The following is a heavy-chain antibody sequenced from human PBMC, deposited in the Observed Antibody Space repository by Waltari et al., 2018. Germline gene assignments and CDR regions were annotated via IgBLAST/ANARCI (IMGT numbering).Heavy chain of an antibody. CDR3: ASLVLPKGTFEPYNWFDP. J-gene: IGHJ5*02. CDR1: GGTLSSYG. CDR2: IIPIFGTT. Sequence: QVQLVQSGAEVKKPGSSVKVSCKASGGTLSSYGISWVRQAPGPGLEWMGGIIPIFGTTNYAHKVQGRVTITADESTSTAYMELSSLRSEDTAVYYCASLVLPKGTFEPYNWFDPWGQGTLVTVSS. D-gene: IGHD2-8*01. V-gene: IGHV1-69*01.